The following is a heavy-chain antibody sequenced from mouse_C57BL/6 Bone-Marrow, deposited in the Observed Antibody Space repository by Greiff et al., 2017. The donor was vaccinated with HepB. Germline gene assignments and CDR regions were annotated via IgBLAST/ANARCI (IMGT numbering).Heavy chain of an antibody. CDR3: ARWGLYAMDY. J-gene: IGHJ4*01. CDR1: GYTFTDYY. Sequence: EVQLQQSGPVLVKPGASVKMSCKASGYTFTDYYMNWVKQSHGKSLEWIGVINPYNGGTSYNQKFKGKATFTVDKSSSTAYMELNSLTSEDSAVYYCARWGLYAMDYWGQGTSVTVSS. V-gene: IGHV1-19*01. D-gene: IGHD3-1*01. CDR2: INPYNGGT.